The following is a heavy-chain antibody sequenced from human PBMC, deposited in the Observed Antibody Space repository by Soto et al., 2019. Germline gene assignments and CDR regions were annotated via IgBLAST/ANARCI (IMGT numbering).Heavy chain of an antibody. Sequence: PGESLKISCKGSGYTFTSYWIAWVRQMPGKGLEWMGIIYPGDSDTRYSPSFQGQVSISADKSISTAYLQWSSLKASDTAMYYCAGQDGSALYYFDYWGQGTLVTVSS. V-gene: IGHV5-51*01. D-gene: IGHD6-19*01. CDR1: GYTFTSYW. J-gene: IGHJ4*02. CDR3: AGQDGSALYYFDY. CDR2: IYPGDSDT.